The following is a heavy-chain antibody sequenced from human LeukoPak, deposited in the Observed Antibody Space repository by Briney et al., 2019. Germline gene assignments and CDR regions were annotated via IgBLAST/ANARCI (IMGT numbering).Heavy chain of an antibody. CDR3: ARDLRDIVVVPAAIAAMVPGPFDY. CDR2: ISSSSSYI. J-gene: IGHJ4*02. CDR1: GFTFSSYS. V-gene: IGHV3-21*01. Sequence: TSGGSLRLSCAASGFTFSSYSMNWVRQAPGKGLEWVSSISSSSSYIYYADSVKGRFTISRDNSKNALYLQMNSLRAEDTAVYYCARDLRDIVVVPAAIAAMVPGPFDYWGQGTLVTVSS. D-gene: IGHD2-2*02.